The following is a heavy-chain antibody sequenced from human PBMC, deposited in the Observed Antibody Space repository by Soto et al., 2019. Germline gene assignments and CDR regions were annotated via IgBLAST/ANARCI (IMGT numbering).Heavy chain of an antibody. V-gene: IGHV4-30-4*01. D-gene: IGHD6-13*01. CDR1: GGSITSDDFY. J-gene: IGHJ5*02. Sequence: PSETLSLTCTVSGGSITSDDFYWSWIRQPPGKGLEWIGYIYYSGSTYYNPSLKSRVSISLDTSKKQFSLKLNSVTASDTAVYYCARDHPYSSSWPNWFDPWGQGTLVTVSS. CDR2: IYYSGST. CDR3: ARDHPYSSSWPNWFDP.